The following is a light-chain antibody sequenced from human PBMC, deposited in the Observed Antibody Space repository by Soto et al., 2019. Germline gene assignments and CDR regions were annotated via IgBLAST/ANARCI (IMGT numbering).Light chain of an antibody. CDR3: GTWDSSLKSVV. V-gene: IGLV1-51*01. CDR1: SSNIEKSF. CDR2: DNV. Sequence: QSVLTQPPSVSAAPGQKVTISCSGSSSNIEKSFVSWYQQLPGTAPRLLIYDNVERPSGIPDRFSGSKSGTSATLGITGLQTGDEAGYYCGTWDSSLKSVVFGGGTKVTVL. J-gene: IGLJ2*01.